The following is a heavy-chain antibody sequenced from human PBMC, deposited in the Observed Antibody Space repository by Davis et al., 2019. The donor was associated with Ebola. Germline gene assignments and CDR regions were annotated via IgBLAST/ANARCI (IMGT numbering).Heavy chain of an antibody. V-gene: IGHV6-1*01. J-gene: IGHJ6*02. Sequence: SCAISGDSVPSGGWNWIRQSPSRGLEWLGRTYYTSKWFNHYAESVKSRITINPDTSKNQFSLQLNSVTPEDTAVYYCVRGWGRIGMRVWGQGTTVTVSS. D-gene: IGHD1-26*01. CDR1: GDSVPSGG. CDR2: TYYTSKWFN. CDR3: VRGWGRIGMRV.